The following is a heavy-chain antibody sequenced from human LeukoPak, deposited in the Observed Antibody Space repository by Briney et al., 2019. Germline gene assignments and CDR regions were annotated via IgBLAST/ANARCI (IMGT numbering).Heavy chain of an antibody. CDR1: GYTFTGFY. Sequence: GASVKVSCKASGYTFTGFYMHWVRQAPGQGLEWMGWINPNSGGTNYAQKFQGRVTMTRDTSISTAYMELSRLRSDDTAVYYCARVWRYYDSSGFEPDYWGQGTLVTVSS. CDR3: ARVWRYYDSSGFEPDY. J-gene: IGHJ4*02. CDR2: INPNSGGT. V-gene: IGHV1-2*02. D-gene: IGHD3-22*01.